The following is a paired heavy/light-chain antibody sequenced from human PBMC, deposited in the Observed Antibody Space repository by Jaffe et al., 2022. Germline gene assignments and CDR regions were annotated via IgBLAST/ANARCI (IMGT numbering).Light chain of an antibody. CDR1: QSVLDRSNNKNY. Sequence: DIVMTQSPDSLAVSLGERATINCKSSQSVLDRSNNKNYLTWYQQKPGQPPKLLIYWASTRESGVPDRFSGSGSGTDFTLTISSLQAEDVAVYYCHQYYSVPRTFGQGTKVEIK. V-gene: IGKV4-1*01. J-gene: IGKJ1*01. CDR2: WAS. CDR3: HQYYSVPRT.
Heavy chain of an antibody. CDR2: ITSSSSTI. CDR3: ARDGPMFKEPIAHDS. J-gene: IGHJ4*02. D-gene: IGHD6-13*01. Sequence: EVQLVESGGGLVQPGGSLRLSCAASGFTFSTFNMNWVRQAPGKGLEWLSYITSSSSTIYYEDSVKGRFTISRDNAKNSLYLQMNSLRAEDTAVYYCARDGPMFKEPIAHDSWGQGTLVTVSS. CDR1: GFTFSTFN. V-gene: IGHV3-48*01.